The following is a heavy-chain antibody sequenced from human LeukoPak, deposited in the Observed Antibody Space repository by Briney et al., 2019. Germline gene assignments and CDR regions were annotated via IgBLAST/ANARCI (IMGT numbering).Heavy chain of an antibody. Sequence: SGTLSLTCAVSGGSISSSNWWNWVRQPPGKGLEWIGEIYHSGNTNYHPSLKSRITISVDTSKNQFSLKLSSVTAADTAVYYCASFSEVLWVEYWGQGTLVTVSS. D-gene: IGHD2-2*01. V-gene: IGHV4-4*02. CDR2: IYHSGNT. CDR3: ASFSEVLWVEY. CDR1: GGSISSSNW. J-gene: IGHJ4*02.